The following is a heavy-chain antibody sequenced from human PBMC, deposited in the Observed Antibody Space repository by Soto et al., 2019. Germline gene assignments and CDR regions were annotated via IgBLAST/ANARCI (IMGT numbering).Heavy chain of an antibody. Sequence: QVYLLQSGAEVKKVGASVTVSCKTSGYTFSAYYVHWARRAPGRRFQWLGWINPSNEVTTFSEFFQGRITMTRDTSTNTVHMELNRLTSDDTAVYYCMRGGWGDSPIDYWGQGTQVTVSS. V-gene: IGHV1-2*02. CDR1: GYTFSAYY. J-gene: IGHJ4*02. D-gene: IGHD1-26*01. CDR3: MRGGWGDSPIDY. CDR2: INPSNEVT.